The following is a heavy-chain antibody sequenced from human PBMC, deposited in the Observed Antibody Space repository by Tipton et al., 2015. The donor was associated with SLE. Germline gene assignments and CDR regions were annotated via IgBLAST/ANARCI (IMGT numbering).Heavy chain of an antibody. D-gene: IGHD6-6*01. CDR3: ARDEGQLGRHAFGI. CDR1: GGSISSHY. CDR2: IYYSGST. J-gene: IGHJ3*02. Sequence: TLSLTCTVSGGSISSHYWSWIRQPPGKGLEWIGYIYYSGSTNYNPSLKSRVTISVDTSENQFSLKLSSVTAADTAVYYCARDEGQLGRHAFGIWGQGTMVTVSS. V-gene: IGHV4-59*11.